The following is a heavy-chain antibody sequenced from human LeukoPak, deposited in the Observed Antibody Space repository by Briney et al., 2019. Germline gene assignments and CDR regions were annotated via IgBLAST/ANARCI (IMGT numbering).Heavy chain of an antibody. J-gene: IGHJ4*02. CDR3: ARGGLEQLVEGLDY. CDR1: GGSISSGDYY. V-gene: IGHV4-30-4*08. Sequence: PSQTLSLTCTVSGGSISSGDYYWSWIRQPPGKGLEWIGYIYYSGSTYYNPSLKSRVTISVDTSKNQFSLKLSSVTAADTAVYYCARGGLEQLVEGLDYWGQGTLVTVSS. D-gene: IGHD6-6*01. CDR2: IYYSGST.